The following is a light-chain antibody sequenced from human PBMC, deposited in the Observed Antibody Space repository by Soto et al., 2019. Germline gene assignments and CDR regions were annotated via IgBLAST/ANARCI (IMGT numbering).Light chain of an antibody. V-gene: IGKV1-8*01. Sequence: AIRMTQSPSSLSASTGDRVTITCRASQGISSYLAWCQQEAGKAPKLLIYAASTLQSGVPSRFSGSGSGTDFTLTNGCLQSGDFAAYYCQQYCGDRWTFGRGTKVEVK. J-gene: IGKJ1*01. CDR2: AAS. CDR3: QQYCGDRWT. CDR1: QGISSY.